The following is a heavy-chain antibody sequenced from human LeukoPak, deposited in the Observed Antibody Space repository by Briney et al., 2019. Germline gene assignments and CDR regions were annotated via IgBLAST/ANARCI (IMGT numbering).Heavy chain of an antibody. D-gene: IGHD3-10*01. V-gene: IGHV4-39*01. CDR3: ARLSAPVRGVSDY. CDR1: GGSISSSSYY. CDR2: IYYSGST. Sequence: SETLSLTCTVSGGSISSSSYYWGWIREPPGKGLEWIGSIYYSGSTYYNPSLKSRVTISVDTSKNQFSLKLSSVTAADTAVYYCARLSAPVRGVSDYWGQGTLVTVSS. J-gene: IGHJ4*02.